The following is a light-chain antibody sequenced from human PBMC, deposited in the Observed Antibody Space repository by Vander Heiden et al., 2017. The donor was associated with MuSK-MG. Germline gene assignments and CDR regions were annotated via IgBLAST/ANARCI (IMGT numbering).Light chain of an antibody. CDR1: QDIRNY. CDR2: GAT. Sequence: IPIAQSPSPLSASVGDRVTIPCRASQDIRNYLNWYQQKPGKAPKLLIYGATTLQSGVPSRFSGSGSGTDFTFSISTLQPEDIATYYCQQCDSTPLTFGGGTKVEIK. J-gene: IGKJ4*01. V-gene: IGKV1-39*01. CDR3: QQCDSTPLT.